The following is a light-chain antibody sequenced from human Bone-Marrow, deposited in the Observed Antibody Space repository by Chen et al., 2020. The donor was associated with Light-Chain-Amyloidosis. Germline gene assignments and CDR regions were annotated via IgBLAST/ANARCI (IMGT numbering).Light chain of an antibody. J-gene: IGLJ3*02. Sequence: NFMLTQPHSVSESPGKTVIISCTRSSGSIATNYVQWYQQRPGSSPTTVIYEDDQRPSWVPDQFSGSIDRSSNSASLTISGLKTEDEADYYCQSYQGSSQGVFGGGTKLTVL. V-gene: IGLV6-57*01. CDR2: EDD. CDR3: QSYQGSSQGV. CDR1: SGSIATNY.